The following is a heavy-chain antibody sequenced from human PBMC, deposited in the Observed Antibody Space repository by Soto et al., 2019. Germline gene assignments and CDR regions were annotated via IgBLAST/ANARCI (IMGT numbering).Heavy chain of an antibody. D-gene: IGHD3-3*01. CDR2: INHSGGT. J-gene: IGHJ4*02. Sequence: PSETLSLTCAVSGGSFSGYYWSWIRQSPGKGLEWIGDINHSGGTNYNPSLKSRVTISGDTSRSQFYLRLSSVTAADTAVYYCARGLARSGNFWNGYYYCDSWGLGTLVTVSS. V-gene: IGHV4-34*01. CDR3: ARGLARSGNFWNGYYYCDS. CDR1: GGSFSGYY.